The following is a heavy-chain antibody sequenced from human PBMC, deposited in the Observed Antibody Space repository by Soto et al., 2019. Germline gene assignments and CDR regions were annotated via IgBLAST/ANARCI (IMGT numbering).Heavy chain of an antibody. D-gene: IGHD1-1*01. Sequence: ASVKVSCKASGGSFSSFAFSWVRQAPGQGLEWMGGISAYNGNTNYAQKLQGRVTMTTDTSTSTAYMELRSLRSDDTAVYYCARHGLDWHGYYYYGMDVWGQGTTVTVSS. J-gene: IGHJ6*02. CDR1: GGSFSSFA. V-gene: IGHV1-18*01. CDR2: ISAYNGNT. CDR3: ARHGLDWHGYYYYGMDV.